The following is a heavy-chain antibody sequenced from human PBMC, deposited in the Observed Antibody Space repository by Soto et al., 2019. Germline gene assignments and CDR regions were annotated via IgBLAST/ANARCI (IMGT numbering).Heavy chain of an antibody. CDR2: IYYSGNT. D-gene: IGHD6-13*01. CDR3: ASSGRDLGSSSPKGKNYYSYYGLDV. CDR1: GGSISSYY. J-gene: IGHJ6*02. Sequence: SETLSLTCSVSGGSISSYYWSWIRQPPGKGLEWIGYIYYSGNTNYNPSLKSRVTISVDTSKNQVSLKVYSVTAADTALYYCASSGRDLGSSSPKGKNYYSYYGLDVWGQGTSVTVSS. V-gene: IGHV4-59*01.